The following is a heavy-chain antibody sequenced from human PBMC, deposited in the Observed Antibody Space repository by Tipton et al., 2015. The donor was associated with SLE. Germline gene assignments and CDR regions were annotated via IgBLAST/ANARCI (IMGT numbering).Heavy chain of an antibody. D-gene: IGHD1-7*01. Sequence: LRLSCTVSDVSISNNDYYWTWIRQPAGKALEWIGHIHASGYTNYHPSLKSRVTMSLDTSENQFSLRLTSVTAADTAIYYCARDQGTDNGHYWFFDLWGRGTLVSVSS. J-gene: IGHJ2*01. CDR3: ARDQGTDNGHYWFFDL. V-gene: IGHV4-61*09. CDR1: DVSISNNDYY. CDR2: IHASGYT.